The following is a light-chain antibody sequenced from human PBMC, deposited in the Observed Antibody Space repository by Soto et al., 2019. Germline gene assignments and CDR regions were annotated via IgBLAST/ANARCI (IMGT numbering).Light chain of an antibody. CDR1: QSVSSY. CDR3: QQRSSWPRT. V-gene: IGKV3-11*01. Sequence: IVLTHSPATLSLSPGERATLSCRASQSVSSYLAWYQQKPGQAPRLLIYDASNRATGIPARFSGSGSGTDFTLTISSLEPEDFAVYYCQQRSSWPRTFGQGTKVDI. CDR2: DAS. J-gene: IGKJ1*01.